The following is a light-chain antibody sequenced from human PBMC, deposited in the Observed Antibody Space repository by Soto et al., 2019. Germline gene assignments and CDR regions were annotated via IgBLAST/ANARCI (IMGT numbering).Light chain of an antibody. CDR3: QQYGDSPYT. CDR2: GAY. J-gene: IGKJ2*01. CDR1: QSVNNNF. V-gene: IGKV3-20*01. Sequence: IVLTQSPATLYLSPGERAALSCGASQSVNNNFFAWYQQIPGQAPRLLIYGAYSRASGIPARFSGSGSGTDFTLTISRLEPEDLGVYYCQQYGDSPYTFGQGTKLQIK.